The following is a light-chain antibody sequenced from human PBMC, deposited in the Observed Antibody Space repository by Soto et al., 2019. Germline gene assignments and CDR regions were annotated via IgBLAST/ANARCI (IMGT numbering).Light chain of an antibody. CDR2: GTK. CDR3: LLYYGGAWV. V-gene: IGLV7-43*01. CDR1: TGAVTSGYY. J-gene: IGLJ3*02. Sequence: QAVVTQEPSLTVSPGGTVTLICASSTGAVTSGYYSSWLQQKPGQAPRALIYGTKNKHSWTPARFSGSLLGGKAALTLSRVLPEDEAEYYCLLYYGGAWVFGGGTKVTVL.